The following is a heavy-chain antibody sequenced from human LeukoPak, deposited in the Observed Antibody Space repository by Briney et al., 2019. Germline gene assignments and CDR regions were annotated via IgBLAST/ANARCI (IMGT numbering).Heavy chain of an antibody. CDR1: GLTFCNAW. CDR3: TTYYYDSSGCFDY. D-gene: IGHD3-22*01. J-gene: IGHJ4*02. V-gene: IGHV3-15*07. CDR2: IQSKTDGGTT. Sequence: GGSLRLSCAASGLTFCNAWMTWGRQAPGKGLEWVGRIQSKTDGGTTDYAAPVKGRFTISRDDSKNTLYLQMNSLKTEDTAVYYCTTYYYDSSGCFDYWGQGTLVTVSS.